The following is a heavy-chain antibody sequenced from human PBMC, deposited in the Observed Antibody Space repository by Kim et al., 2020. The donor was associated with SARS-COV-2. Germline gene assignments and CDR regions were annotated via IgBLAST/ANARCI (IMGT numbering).Heavy chain of an antibody. CDR3: ARVLFGSGNSWFDP. J-gene: IGHJ5*02. D-gene: IGHD5-12*01. Sequence: YSKEFQDRVTLTRDKSASTAYMELSSLRSEDTAIYYCARVLFGSGNSWFDPWGQGTLVTVSS. V-gene: IGHV1-3*01.